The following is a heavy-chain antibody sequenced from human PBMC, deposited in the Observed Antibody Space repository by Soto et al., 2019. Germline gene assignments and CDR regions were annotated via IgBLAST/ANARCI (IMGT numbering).Heavy chain of an antibody. V-gene: IGHV4-61*01. D-gene: IGHD3-16*01. J-gene: IGHJ4*02. CDR1: GGSVSSGSYY. CDR3: ARGVRLILGY. CDR2: ISYSGSS. Sequence: QVQLQESGPGLVKPSETLSLTSTVSGGSVSSGSYYWYWIRQPPGKGLEWIAYISYSGSSSYNSSLKSRVTISVDTSKNQFSLNLSSVTAADTAVYYCARGVRLILGYWGQGTLVTVSS.